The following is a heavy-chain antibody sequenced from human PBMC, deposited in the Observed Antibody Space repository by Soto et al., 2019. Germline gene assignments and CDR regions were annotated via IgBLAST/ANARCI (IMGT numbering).Heavy chain of an antibody. D-gene: IGHD3-10*01. Sequence: EVQLVESGGGLIQPGGSLRLSCAASGFIVSSSYMTWVRQAPGKGLEWVSVMYDGGRTYYVDSVKGRFTISRDDSKNTLYLQMNNLRVEDTALYYCARDYYGSGGWFDPWGQGTLVTVSS. CDR2: MYDGGRT. CDR3: ARDYYGSGGWFDP. CDR1: GFIVSSSY. V-gene: IGHV3-53*01. J-gene: IGHJ5*02.